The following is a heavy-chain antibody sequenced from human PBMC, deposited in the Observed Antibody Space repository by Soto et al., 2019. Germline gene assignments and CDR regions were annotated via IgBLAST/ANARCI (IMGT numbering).Heavy chain of an antibody. J-gene: IGHJ4*02. CDR3: AGGPGVARNY. V-gene: IGHV4-30-2*01. D-gene: IGHD5-12*01. CDR2: IYHSGST. Sequence: QLQLQESGSGLVKPSQTLSLTCAVSGGSISSGGYSWSWIRQPPGKGLEWIGYIYHSGSTYYNPSLXSXVXIPXDRSTNQFSLKLSSVPAADTAVHSCAGGPGVARNYWGQGTLVTVSS. CDR1: GGSISSGGYS.